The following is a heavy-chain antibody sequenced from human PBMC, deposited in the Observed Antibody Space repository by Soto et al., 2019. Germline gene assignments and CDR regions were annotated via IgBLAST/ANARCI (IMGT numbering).Heavy chain of an antibody. J-gene: IGHJ4*02. CDR1: GGSISSYY. D-gene: IGHD3-10*01. V-gene: IGHV4-4*07. Sequence: SATLSLTCTVSGGSISSYYWSWIRQPAGKGLEWIGRIYTSGSTNYNPSLKRRVAISVDTSKNQFSLKLTPVTAADTAIYFCARLVYDTRLNYMYFDFWGQGTLVTVSS. CDR2: IYTSGST. CDR3: ARLVYDTRLNYMYFDF.